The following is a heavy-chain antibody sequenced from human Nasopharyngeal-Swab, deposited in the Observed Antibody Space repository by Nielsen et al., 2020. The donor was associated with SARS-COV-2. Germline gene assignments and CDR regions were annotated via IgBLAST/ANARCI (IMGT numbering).Heavy chain of an antibody. Sequence: SETLSLTCTVSGGSISAYHWSWIRQPPGKGLEWIGYIYYSGSTNYNPSLKSRVTISVDSSKNQFSLKLSSVTAADTAVYYCVRGKAVTYDYWGQGTLVTVSS. CDR1: GGSISAYH. V-gene: IGHV4-59*01. D-gene: IGHD4-17*01. CDR3: VRGKAVTYDY. CDR2: IYYSGST. J-gene: IGHJ4*02.